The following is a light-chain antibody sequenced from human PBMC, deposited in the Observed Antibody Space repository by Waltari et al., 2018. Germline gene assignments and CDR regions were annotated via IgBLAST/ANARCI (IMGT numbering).Light chain of an antibody. Sequence: EIVLTQSPGTLSLSPGERATLSCRASQTVRATYLAWYQQKPGPAPTLVIHYTSSRATGSPDRFSGSGSGTDFSLTISSLEPEDVAVYYCQQYDISPLTFGGGTKVETK. CDR1: QTVRATY. J-gene: IGKJ4*02. V-gene: IGKV3-20*01. CDR2: YTS. CDR3: QQYDISPLT.